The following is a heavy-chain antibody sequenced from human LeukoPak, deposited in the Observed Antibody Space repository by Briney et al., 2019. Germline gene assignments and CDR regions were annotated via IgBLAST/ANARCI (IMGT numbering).Heavy chain of an antibody. CDR1: GGTFSSYA. Sequence: ASVKVSCKASGGTFSSYAISWVRQAPGQGLEWMGGIIPIFGTANYAQKFQGRVTITADESTSTAYMELSSPRSEDTAVYYCARGPTVTPWELLRSGEYFQHWGQGTLVTVSS. CDR2: IIPIFGTA. CDR3: ARGPTVTPWELLRSGEYFQH. J-gene: IGHJ1*01. D-gene: IGHD1-26*01. V-gene: IGHV1-69*13.